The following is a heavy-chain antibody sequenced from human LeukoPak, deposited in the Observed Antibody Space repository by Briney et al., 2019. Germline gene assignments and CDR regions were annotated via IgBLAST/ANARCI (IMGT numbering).Heavy chain of an antibody. CDR1: GDSVSSNSAA. D-gene: IGHD4-23*01. Sequence: SQTLSLTCAISGDSVSSNSAAWNWIRQSPSRGLEWLGRTYYRSKWYNDYAVSVKRRITINPDTSKNQFSLQLNSVTPEDTAVYYCARDLHLMTTVVTSAFDYWGQGTLVTVSS. V-gene: IGHV6-1*01. CDR3: ARDLHLMTTVVTSAFDY. J-gene: IGHJ4*02. CDR2: TYYRSKWYN.